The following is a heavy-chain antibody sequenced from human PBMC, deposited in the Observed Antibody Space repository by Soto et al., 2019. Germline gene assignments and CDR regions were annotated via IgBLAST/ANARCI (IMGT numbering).Heavy chain of an antibody. D-gene: IGHD2-15*01. CDR2: IYYSWST. V-gene: IGHV4-31*03. CDR3: ARSVGVVAATNGPWFAP. J-gene: IGHJ5*02. CDR1: GGSISSGGYY. Sequence: SETLSLTCTVSGGSISSGGYYWSWIRQHPGKGLEWIGYIYYSWSTYYNPSLKSRVTISVDTSKNQFSLKLSSVTAADTALYYCARSVGVVAATNGPWFAPGGQGTLVTVSS.